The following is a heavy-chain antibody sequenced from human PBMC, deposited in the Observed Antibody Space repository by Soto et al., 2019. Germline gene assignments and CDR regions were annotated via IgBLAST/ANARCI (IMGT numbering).Heavy chain of an antibody. CDR1: GYTFTSYG. J-gene: IGHJ6*02. Sequence: QVQLVQSGAEVKKPGASVKVSCKASGYTFTSYGISWVRQAPGQGLEWMGWISVYNGNTDYAQKFQGRVTMTTDTSTSTAYMELRSLRSDDTAVYYCARSPGAHQRYYYYGMDVWGQGTTVTVSS. CDR3: ARSPGAHQRYYYYGMDV. CDR2: ISVYNGNT. D-gene: IGHD1-1*01. V-gene: IGHV1-18*04.